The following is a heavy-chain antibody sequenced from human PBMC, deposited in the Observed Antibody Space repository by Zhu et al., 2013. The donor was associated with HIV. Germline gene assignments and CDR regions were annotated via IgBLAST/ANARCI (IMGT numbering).Heavy chain of an antibody. V-gene: IGHV1-46*01. Sequence: QVQLVQSGAEVKKPGSSVKVSCKASGGTFSNYTITWVRQAPGQGLEWMGIIDPSGDSTSYAQKFQGRVTMTRDTSTNTVYMELSSLRFEDTAVYYCASITVTSYFWGQGTLVTVSS. CDR3: ASITVTSYF. CDR2: IDPSGDST. J-gene: IGHJ4*02. D-gene: IGHD4-17*01. CDR1: GGTFSNYT.